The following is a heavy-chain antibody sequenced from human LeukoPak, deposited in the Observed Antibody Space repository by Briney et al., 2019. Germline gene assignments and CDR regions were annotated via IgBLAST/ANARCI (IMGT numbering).Heavy chain of an antibody. CDR1: GFTFSSYW. V-gene: IGHV3-74*01. J-gene: IGHJ4*02. CDR2: ISGDGRNI. Sequence: GGSLRLSCVASGFTFSSYWMHWVRQDPRKGLVWVSRISGDGRNINYADSVRGRFTISRDNAKNTLYLQMNSLRAEDTAVYYCATDDYGDQGGPDYWGQGTLVTVSS. CDR3: ATDDYGDQGGPDY. D-gene: IGHD4-17*01.